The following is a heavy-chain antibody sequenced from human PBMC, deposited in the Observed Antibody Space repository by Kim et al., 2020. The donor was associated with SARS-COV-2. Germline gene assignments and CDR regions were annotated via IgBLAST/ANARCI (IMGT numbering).Heavy chain of an antibody. CDR3: TRGAPGT. CDR2: INNRGGT. CDR1: GGSFSGYS. V-gene: IGHV4-34*01. D-gene: IGHD1-26*01. Sequence: SETLSLTCAVYGGSFSGYSWTWIRQSPDQGLEWIGEINNRGGTDYNPSLRSRVTISVDTAKNQFSLQLRSVTAADTAVYYCTRGAPGTWGQGTLVTVSP. J-gene: IGHJ4*02.